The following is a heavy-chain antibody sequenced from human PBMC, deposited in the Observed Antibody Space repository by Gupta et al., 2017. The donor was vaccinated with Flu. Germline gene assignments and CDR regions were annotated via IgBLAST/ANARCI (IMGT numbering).Heavy chain of an antibody. CDR3: TTGQL. D-gene: IGHD1-1*01. Sequence: KVVESGGGLVKPGGSLRLTCLGSEFNFTKAWISWVRQSPGKGLDWVALIKRSTDGGTTHFAPSVEDRFTISRDDSKNIAHLQMHTVRVEDSGVYYCTTGQLWGQGTQVTVSS. J-gene: IGHJ4*02. V-gene: IGHV3-15*05. CDR1: EFNFTKAW. CDR2: IKRSTDGGTT.